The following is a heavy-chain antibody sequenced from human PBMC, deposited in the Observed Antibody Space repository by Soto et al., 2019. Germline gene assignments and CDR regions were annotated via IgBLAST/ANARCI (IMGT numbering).Heavy chain of an antibody. Sequence: SETLSLTCAVYGGSFSGYYWSWIRQPPGKGLEWIGEINHSGSTNYNPSLKSRVTISVDTSKNQFSLKLSSVTAADTAVYYCARGLLAPPNWDGLDYWGQGTLVTVSS. J-gene: IGHJ4*02. D-gene: IGHD7-27*01. V-gene: IGHV4-34*01. CDR2: INHSGST. CDR3: ARGLLAPPNWDGLDY. CDR1: GGSFSGYY.